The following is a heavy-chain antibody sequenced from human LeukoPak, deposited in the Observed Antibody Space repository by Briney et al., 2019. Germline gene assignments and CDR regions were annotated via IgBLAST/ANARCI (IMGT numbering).Heavy chain of an antibody. CDR2: IIPIFGTA. D-gene: IGHD3-22*01. V-gene: IGHV1-69*06. CDR3: ARGYYYDSSGYFDAFDI. Sequence: ASVKVSRKASGGTFSSYAISWVRQAPGQGLEWMGGIIPIFGTANYAQKFQGRVTITADKSTSTAYMELSSLRSEDTAVYYCARGYYYDSSGYFDAFDIWGQGTMVTVSS. CDR1: GGTFSSYA. J-gene: IGHJ3*02.